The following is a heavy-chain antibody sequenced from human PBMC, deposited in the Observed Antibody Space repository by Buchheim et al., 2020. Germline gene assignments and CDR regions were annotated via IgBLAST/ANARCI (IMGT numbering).Heavy chain of an antibody. CDR3: ARDARVKMQLVYAGYYYYMDV. Sequence: QVQLQESGPGLVKPSQTLSLTCTVSGGSISSGGYYWSWIRQHPGKGLEWIGYIYYSGSTYYNPSLKSRVTISVDTSKNQFSLKLSSVTAADTAVYYCARDARVKMQLVYAGYYYYMDVWGKGTT. CDR1: GGSISSGGYY. J-gene: IGHJ6*03. CDR2: IYYSGST. V-gene: IGHV4-31*03. D-gene: IGHD6-6*01.